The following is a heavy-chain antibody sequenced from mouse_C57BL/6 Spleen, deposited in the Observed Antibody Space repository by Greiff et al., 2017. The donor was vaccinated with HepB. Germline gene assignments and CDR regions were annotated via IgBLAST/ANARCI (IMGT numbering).Heavy chain of an antibody. Sequence: VQLQQPGAELVRPGTSVKLSCKASGYTFTSYWMHWVKQRPGQGLEWIGVIDPSDSYTNYNQKFKGKATLTVDTSSSTADMQLSSLTSEDSAVYYCAIYRPYWYFDVWGTGTTVTVSS. CDR3: AIYRPYWYFDV. V-gene: IGHV1-59*01. J-gene: IGHJ1*03. CDR1: GYTFTSYW. CDR2: IDPSDSYT. D-gene: IGHD1-1*01.